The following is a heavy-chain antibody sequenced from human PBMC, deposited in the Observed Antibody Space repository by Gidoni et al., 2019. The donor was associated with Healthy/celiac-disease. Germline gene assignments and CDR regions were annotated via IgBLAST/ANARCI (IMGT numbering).Heavy chain of an antibody. D-gene: IGHD3-22*01. CDR1: GFPFSSYS. V-gene: IGHV3-21*01. Sequence: EVQLVESGGGLVKPGGSLRLSCAASGFPFSSYSMNWVRQAPGKGLEWVSSISSSSSYIYYADSVKGRFTISRDNAKNSLYLQMNSLRAEDTAVYYCARGVDSSAQTDYWGQGTLVTVSS. J-gene: IGHJ4*02. CDR3: ARGVDSSAQTDY. CDR2: ISSSSSYI.